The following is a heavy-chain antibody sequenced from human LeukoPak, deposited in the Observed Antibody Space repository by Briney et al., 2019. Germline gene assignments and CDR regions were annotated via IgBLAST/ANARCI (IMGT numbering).Heavy chain of an antibody. V-gene: IGHV3-48*04. D-gene: IGHD5-18*01. CDR1: GFTFSSYS. CDR2: ISSSSSTI. Sequence: PGGSLRLSCAASGFTFSSYSMNWVRQAPGKGLEWVSYISSSSSTIYYADSVKGRFTISRDNAKNSLYLQMNSLRAEDTAVYYCARSGLWPYVGAFDIWGQGTMVTVSS. J-gene: IGHJ3*02. CDR3: ARSGLWPYVGAFDI.